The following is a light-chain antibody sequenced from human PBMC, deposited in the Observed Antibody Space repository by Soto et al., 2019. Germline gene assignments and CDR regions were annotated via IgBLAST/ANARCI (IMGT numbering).Light chain of an antibody. Sequence: EVVMTQSPATLSVSPGERATLSCRASQSVRSNLVWYQQKPGQPPRLHIYDASTRATGIPARFSGSGSGTDFTLTISSLQSEDFALYFCQQCNNWPYTFGLGTKLEIK. CDR3: QQCNNWPYT. V-gene: IGKV3-15*01. CDR1: QSVRSN. CDR2: DAS. J-gene: IGKJ2*01.